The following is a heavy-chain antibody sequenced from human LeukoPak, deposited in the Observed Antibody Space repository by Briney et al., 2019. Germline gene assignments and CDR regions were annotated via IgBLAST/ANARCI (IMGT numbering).Heavy chain of an antibody. Sequence: ASVKVSCTASGGTFSSYAISWVRQAPGQGLEWMGGIIPIFGTANYAQKFQGRVTITADESTSTAYMELSSLRSEDTAVYYCAKERDTADYYYGMDVWGQGTTVTVSS. D-gene: IGHD5-18*01. CDR1: GGTFSSYA. CDR3: AKERDTADYYYGMDV. CDR2: IIPIFGTA. J-gene: IGHJ6*02. V-gene: IGHV1-69*13.